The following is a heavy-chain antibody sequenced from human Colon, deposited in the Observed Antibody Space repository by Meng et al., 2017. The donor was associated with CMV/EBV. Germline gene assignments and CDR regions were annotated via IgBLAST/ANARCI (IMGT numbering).Heavy chain of an antibody. CDR2: ISYDGSNT. CDR1: GFTLRSYG. Sequence: GGSLRLSCAASGFTLRSYGVHWVRQAPGKGLEWVAVISYDGSNTNYADSVKGRFTLSRDNAQDSLFLQMDSLRVEDTAIYYCVRSDLDIQTNPSLDFWGLGTLVTVSS. J-gene: IGHJ4*02. V-gene: IGHV3-30*04. CDR3: VRSDLDIQTNPSLDF. D-gene: IGHD5-18*01.